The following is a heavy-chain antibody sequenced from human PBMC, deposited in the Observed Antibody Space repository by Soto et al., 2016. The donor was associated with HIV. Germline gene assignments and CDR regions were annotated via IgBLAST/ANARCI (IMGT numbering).Heavy chain of an antibody. J-gene: IGHJ4*02. D-gene: IGHD6-13*01. CDR1: EFTFRTYS. CDR3: ARAETYSSSYQD. Sequence: EVQLVESGGGVVKPGESLRLSCTGSEFTFRTYSMNWVRQAPGKGLEWVSSISRSSTYIYYADSVKGRFTISRDNAKNLLYLQMNSLRAEDTAVYYCARAETYSSSYQDWGQGTLVHRLV. V-gene: IGHV3-21*01. CDR2: ISRSSTYI.